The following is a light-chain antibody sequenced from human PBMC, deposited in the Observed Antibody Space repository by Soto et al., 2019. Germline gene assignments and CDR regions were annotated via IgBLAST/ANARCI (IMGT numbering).Light chain of an antibody. CDR2: DAS. CDR1: QILSSR. V-gene: IGKV1-5*01. J-gene: IGKJ4*01. CDR3: QQYNSFSLT. Sequence: DIQMTQSPSTLSASVGDRVTTTCRASQILSSRLAWYQQKPGKAPKLLIYDASSLKIGVPSRFSGSGSETDFTLTISSLQPDDFATYYCQQYNSFSLTFGGGTKV.